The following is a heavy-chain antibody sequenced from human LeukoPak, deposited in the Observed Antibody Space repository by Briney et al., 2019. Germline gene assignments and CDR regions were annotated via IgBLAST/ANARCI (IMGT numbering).Heavy chain of an antibody. J-gene: IGHJ6*02. V-gene: IGHV1-18*01. Sequence: ASVKVSCKASGYTFTSYGISWVRQAPGQGLEWMGWISAYNGNTNYAQKLQGRVTMTTDTSTSTAYMELRSLRSDDTAVYYCAGGGIAVAGTLLYYYGMDVWGQGTTVTVSS. D-gene: IGHD6-19*01. CDR1: GYTFTSYG. CDR2: ISAYNGNT. CDR3: AGGGIAVAGTLLYYYGMDV.